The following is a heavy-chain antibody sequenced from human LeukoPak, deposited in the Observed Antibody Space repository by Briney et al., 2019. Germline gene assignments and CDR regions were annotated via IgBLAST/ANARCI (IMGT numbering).Heavy chain of an antibody. CDR2: ISSSSSYI. CDR1: GFTFSSYS. Sequence: PGGSLRLSCAASGFTFSSYSMNWVRQAPGKGLEWVSSISSSSSYIYYADSVKGRFTISRDNVKNSLYLQMNSLRAEDTAVYYCARDGSGYDFDYWGQGTLVTVSS. D-gene: IGHD5-12*01. CDR3: ARDGSGYDFDY. V-gene: IGHV3-21*01. J-gene: IGHJ4*02.